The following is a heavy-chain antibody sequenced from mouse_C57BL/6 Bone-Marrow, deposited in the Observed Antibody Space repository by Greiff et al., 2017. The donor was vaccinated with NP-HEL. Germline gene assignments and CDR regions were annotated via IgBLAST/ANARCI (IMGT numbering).Heavy chain of an antibody. D-gene: IGHD1-1*01. CDR1: GYTFTDYE. Sequence: QVQLQQSGAELVRPGASVTLSCKASGYTFTDYEMHWVKQTPVHGLEWIGAIDPETGGTAYNQKFKGKAILTADKSSSTAYMELRSLTSEDSAVYYCTRWRFITTVEWFAYWGQGTLVTVSA. V-gene: IGHV1-15*01. CDR2: IDPETGGT. CDR3: TRWRFITTVEWFAY. J-gene: IGHJ3*01.